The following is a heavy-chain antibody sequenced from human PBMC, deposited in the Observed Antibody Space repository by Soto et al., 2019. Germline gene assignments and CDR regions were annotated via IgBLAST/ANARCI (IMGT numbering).Heavy chain of an antibody. D-gene: IGHD3-22*01. CDR1: GGTFSSYA. J-gene: IGHJ4*02. CDR2: IIPIFGTA. Sequence: SVKVSCKASGGTFSSYAISWVRQAPGQGLEWMGGIIPIFGTANYAQKFQGRVTITADESTSTAYMELSSLRSEDTAVYYCARDSGPYYYDSSGYFDYWGQGTLVTVSS. V-gene: IGHV1-69*13. CDR3: ARDSGPYYYDSSGYFDY.